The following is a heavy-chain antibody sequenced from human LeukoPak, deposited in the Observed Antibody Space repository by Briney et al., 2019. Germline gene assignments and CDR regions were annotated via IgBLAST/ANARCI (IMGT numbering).Heavy chain of an antibody. V-gene: IGHV1-2*02. D-gene: IGHD1-26*01. CDR3: ARGERELHFDY. Sequence: ASVKVSCKASGSTFTDYYMHWVRQAPGQGLEWMGWINPNSGGTNFAQKFQGRVTMTRDTSISTAYMELNRLRSDDTAVYYCARGERELHFDYWGQGTLVTVSS. CDR2: INPNSGGT. J-gene: IGHJ4*02. CDR1: GSTFTDYY.